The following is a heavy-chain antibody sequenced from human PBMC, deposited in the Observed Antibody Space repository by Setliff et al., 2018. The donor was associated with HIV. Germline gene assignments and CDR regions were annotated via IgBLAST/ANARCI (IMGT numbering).Heavy chain of an antibody. V-gene: IGHV1-2*06. Sequence: ASVKVSCKASGYTFTAYYIHWVRQAPGQGLEWMGRIIPNSGATNYAQKFQGRVTMTRDTSISTAYMELSRLRSDDTAIYFCARESRNDFWSGYYRTFDIWGQGTMVTVSS. J-gene: IGHJ3*02. D-gene: IGHD3-3*01. CDR1: GYTFTAYY. CDR3: ARESRNDFWSGYYRTFDI. CDR2: IIPNSGAT.